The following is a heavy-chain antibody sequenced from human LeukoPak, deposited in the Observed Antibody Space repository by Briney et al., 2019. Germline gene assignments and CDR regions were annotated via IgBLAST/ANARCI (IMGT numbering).Heavy chain of an antibody. CDR2: IYTSGST. V-gene: IGHV4-61*02. D-gene: IGHD2-21*02. Sequence: SETLSLTCTVSGGSISSGSYYWSWIRQPAGKGLEWIGRIYTSGSTNYNPSLKSRVTISVDTSKNQFSLKLSSVTAAYTAVYYCASGSAGDSRPFDYWGQGTLVTVSS. CDR1: GGSISSGSYY. J-gene: IGHJ4*02. CDR3: ASGSAGDSRPFDY.